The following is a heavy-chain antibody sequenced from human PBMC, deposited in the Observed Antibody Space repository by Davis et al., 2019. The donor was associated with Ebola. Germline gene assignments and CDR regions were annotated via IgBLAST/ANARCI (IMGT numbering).Heavy chain of an antibody. V-gene: IGHV1-69*13. J-gene: IGHJ4*02. D-gene: IGHD1-26*01. CDR3: VRAKVGATAYYFDY. CDR2: IIPVFGTA. CDR1: GGTFSSYA. Sequence: AASVKVSCKASGGTFSSYAISWVRQAPGQGLEWMGGIIPVFGTANYAQKFQVRVRITADESTSTAYMELSSLRSEDTAVYYCVRAKVGATAYYFDYWGQGTLVTVSS.